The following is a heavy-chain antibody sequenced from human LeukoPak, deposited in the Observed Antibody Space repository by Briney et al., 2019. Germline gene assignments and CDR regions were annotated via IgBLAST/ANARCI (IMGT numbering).Heavy chain of an antibody. D-gene: IGHD2-15*01. CDR3: AKDGGGGSKDYYYMGV. CDR2: ISGSGKNT. Sequence: GGSLRLSCVASGFSFSDYAMSWVRQAPGKGLEWVSTISGSGKNTYYADSVKGRFTISRDNSKNTLYLQMNSLRAEDTAVYYCAKDGGGGSKDYYYMGVWGKGTTVTISS. J-gene: IGHJ6*03. V-gene: IGHV3-23*01. CDR1: GFSFSDYA.